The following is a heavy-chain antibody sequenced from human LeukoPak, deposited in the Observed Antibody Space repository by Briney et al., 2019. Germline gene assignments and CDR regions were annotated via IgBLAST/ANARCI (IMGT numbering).Heavy chain of an antibody. CDR1: GYTFTSYY. D-gene: IGHD3-9*01. J-gene: IGHJ2*01. CDR2: INPSDGST. Sequence: ASVKVSCKASGYTFTSYYMHWVRQAPGQGLEWMGIINPSDGSTNYAQKFQGRVTMTRDMSTSTVYMELSSLRSEDTAVYYCARLASYYDILTGCHRYFDLWGRGTLVTVSS. V-gene: IGHV1-46*01. CDR3: ARLASYYDILTGCHRYFDL.